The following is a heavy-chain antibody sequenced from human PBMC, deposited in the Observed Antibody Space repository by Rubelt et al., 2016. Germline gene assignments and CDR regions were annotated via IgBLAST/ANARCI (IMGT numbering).Heavy chain of an antibody. Sequence: QVQLQESGPGLVKPSQTLSLTCTVSGGSISSGGYYWSWIRQHPGKGLEGMGDIYYSGSTYYNPSLKSRVTLSVDTSTNQSSLKLSAVTAAATAVYYCARADYYDSSGYHNWFDPWGQGTLVTVSS. CDR2: IYYSGST. CDR1: GGSISSGGYY. J-gene: IGHJ5*02. D-gene: IGHD3-22*01. CDR3: ARADYYDSSGYHNWFDP. V-gene: IGHV4-31*03.